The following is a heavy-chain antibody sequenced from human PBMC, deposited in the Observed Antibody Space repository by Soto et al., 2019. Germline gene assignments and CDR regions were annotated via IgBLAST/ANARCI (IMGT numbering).Heavy chain of an antibody. Sequence: EVQLLESGGGLVQPGGSLRLSCAASGFTFSSYAMSWVRQAPGKGLEWVSAISGSGGSTYYADSGKGRFTISRDNYTHTRYLQRNSLRAADTAVYDCAKNVWVITIFGGMDVGGQGTTVTVSS. J-gene: IGHJ6*02. CDR2: ISGSGGST. CDR3: AKNVWVITIFGGMDV. D-gene: IGHD3-9*01. V-gene: IGHV3-23*01. CDR1: GFTFSSYA.